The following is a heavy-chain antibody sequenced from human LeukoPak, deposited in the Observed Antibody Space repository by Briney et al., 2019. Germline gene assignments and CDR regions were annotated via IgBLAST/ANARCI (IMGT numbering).Heavy chain of an antibody. J-gene: IGHJ3*02. D-gene: IGHD2/OR15-2a*01. CDR2: IKQDGNEK. CDR3: ARERQYTFDI. V-gene: IGHV3-7*01. Sequence: GGSLRLSCAASGFTFSSHWMSWVRQAPGKGLEWVANIKQDGNEKDYVDSVKGRFTISGDNAKNSLYLQMNSLRAEDTAVYFCARERQYTFDIWGQGTMATVSS. CDR1: GFTFSSHW.